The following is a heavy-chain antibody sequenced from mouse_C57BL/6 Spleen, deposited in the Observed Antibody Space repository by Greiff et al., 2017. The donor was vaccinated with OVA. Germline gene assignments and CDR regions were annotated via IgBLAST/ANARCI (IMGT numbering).Heavy chain of an antibody. CDR1: GYTFTDYY. Sequence: EVKLQQSGPELVKPGASVKISCKASGYTFTDYYMNWVKQSHGKSLEWIGDINPNNGGTSYNQKFKGKATLTVDKSSSTAYMELRSLTSEDSAVYYCARSPDFDYWGQGTTLTVSS. J-gene: IGHJ2*01. CDR3: ARSPDFDY. V-gene: IGHV1-26*01. CDR2: INPNNGGT.